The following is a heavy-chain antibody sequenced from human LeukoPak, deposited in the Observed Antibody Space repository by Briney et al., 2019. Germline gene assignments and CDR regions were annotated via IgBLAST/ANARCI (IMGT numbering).Heavy chain of an antibody. CDR3: ASPPVYDSSGYYYFQH. CDR2: IYHSGST. CDR1: GGSFSGYY. D-gene: IGHD3-22*01. V-gene: IGHV4-34*01. Sequence: SETLSLTCAVYGGSFSGYYWSWIRQPPGKGLEWIGSIYHSGSTYYNPSLKSRVTISVDTSKNQFSLKLSSVTAADTAVYYCASPPVYDSSGYYYFQHWGQGTLVTVSS. J-gene: IGHJ1*01.